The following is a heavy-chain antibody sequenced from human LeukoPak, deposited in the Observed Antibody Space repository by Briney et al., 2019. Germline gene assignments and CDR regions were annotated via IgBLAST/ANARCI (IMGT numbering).Heavy chain of an antibody. Sequence: PGGSLRLSCGTSGFTFSSYSMNWVRQAPGKGLEWVSFLSSSGSTKYYADSVKGRFTISRDNAKNSLYLQMNSLRAEDTAVYYCARGYSDYDFWSESWGQGTLVTVSS. J-gene: IGHJ5*01. CDR3: ARGYSDYDFWSES. CDR2: LSSSGSTK. CDR1: GFTFSSYS. D-gene: IGHD5-12*01. V-gene: IGHV3-48*01.